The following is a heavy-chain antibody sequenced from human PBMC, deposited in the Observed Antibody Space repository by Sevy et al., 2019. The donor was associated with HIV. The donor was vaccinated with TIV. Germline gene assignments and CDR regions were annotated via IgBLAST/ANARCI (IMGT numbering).Heavy chain of an antibody. CDR2: IQYDGSNK. V-gene: IGHV3-30*02. Sequence: GGSLRLSCAASGFSFSSYDMHWVRQAPGKGLEWMSYIQYDGSNKDYADSVKGRFTISRDNSKNTLYLQMNSLRVEDTALFYCVKEGGGGGGDHWGQGTLVTVSS. CDR1: GFSFSSYD. CDR3: VKEGGGGGGDH. D-gene: IGHD3-16*01. J-gene: IGHJ4*02.